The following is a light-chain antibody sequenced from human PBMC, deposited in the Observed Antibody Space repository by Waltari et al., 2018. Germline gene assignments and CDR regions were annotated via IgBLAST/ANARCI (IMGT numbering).Light chain of an antibody. V-gene: IGLV2-11*01. CDR2: DVS. J-gene: IGLJ2*01. CDR3: CSYAGSYV. CDR1: SSDVGGYNY. Sequence: QSALTQPRSVSGSPGQSVTISCTGTSSDVGGYNYVSWYHQHPGKAPKLKIYDVSKRPSGVRDRFSGSKPGNPASLTISGLQAEDEADYYCCSYAGSYVFGGGTKLTGL.